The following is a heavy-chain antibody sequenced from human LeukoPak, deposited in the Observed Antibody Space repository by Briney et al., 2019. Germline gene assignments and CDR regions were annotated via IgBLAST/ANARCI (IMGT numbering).Heavy chain of an antibody. CDR2: IYYSGST. CDR1: GGSISSSSYY. CDR3: ARLCIRGVSHGNCFDY. D-gene: IGHD3-10*01. J-gene: IGHJ4*02. V-gene: IGHV4-39*01. Sequence: PSETLSLTCTVSGGSISSSSYYWGWIRQPPGKGLEWIGSIYYSGSTYYNPSLKSRVTISVDTSKNQFSLKLSSVTAADTAVYYCARLCIRGVSHGNCFDYWGQGTLVTVSS.